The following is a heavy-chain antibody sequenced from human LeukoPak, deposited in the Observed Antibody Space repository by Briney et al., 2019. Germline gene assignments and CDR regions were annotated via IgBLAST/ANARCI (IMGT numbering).Heavy chain of an antibody. CDR1: GFTFSSSA. Sequence: GGSLRLYCSGAGFTFSSSAMSWFGQAPGLLLELVSSISGGGTKTYYADSVKGRFTISRDNSKNSLYLRMNSLRVEDTAVYYCAKHRESSSDWFDPWGQGTLVTVSS. J-gene: IGHJ5*02. V-gene: IGHV3-23*01. CDR3: AKHRESSSDWFDP. CDR2: ISGGGTKT. D-gene: IGHD3-10*01.